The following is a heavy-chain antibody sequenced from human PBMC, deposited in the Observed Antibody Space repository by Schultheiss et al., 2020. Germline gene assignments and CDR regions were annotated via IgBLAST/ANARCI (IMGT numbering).Heavy chain of an antibody. CDR3: ARDRFYYDSSGYYYGRGPTRRNYFDY. V-gene: IGHV4-34*01. CDR2: INHSGST. Sequence: SETLSLTCTVSGGSISSYYWSWIRQPPGKGLEWIGEINHSGSTNYNPSLKSRVTISVDTSKNQFSLKLSSVTAADTAVYYCARDRFYYDSSGYYYGRGPTRRNYFDYWGQGTLVTVSS. CDR1: GGSISSYY. D-gene: IGHD3-22*01. J-gene: IGHJ4*02.